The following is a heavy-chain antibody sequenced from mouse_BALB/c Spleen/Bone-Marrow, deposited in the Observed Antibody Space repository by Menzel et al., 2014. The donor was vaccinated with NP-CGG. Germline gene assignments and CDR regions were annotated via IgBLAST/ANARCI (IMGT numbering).Heavy chain of an antibody. CDR2: ISSGSSTI. J-gene: IGHJ4*01. Sequence: EVQLVESGGGLVQPGGSRKLSYAASGFTFSSFGMHWVRQAPEKGLEWVAYISSGSSTIYYADTVKGRFTISRDNPKNTLFLQMTSLRSEDTAMYYCASLTYYAMDYWGQGTSVTVSS. CDR3: ASLTYYAMDY. V-gene: IGHV5-17*02. CDR1: GFTFSSFG.